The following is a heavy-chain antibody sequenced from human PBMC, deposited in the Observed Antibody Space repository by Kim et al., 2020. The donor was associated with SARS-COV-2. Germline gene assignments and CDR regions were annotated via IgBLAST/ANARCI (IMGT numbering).Heavy chain of an antibody. V-gene: IGHV4-39*01. Sequence: SETLSLTCTVSGGSISSSSYYWGWIRQPPGKGLEWIGSIYYSGSTYYNPSLKSRVTISVDTSKNQFSLKLSSVTAADTAVYYCASSYCSSTSCYPGYYYYYMDVWGKGTTVTVSS. CDR2: IYYSGST. CDR1: GGSISSSSYY. J-gene: IGHJ6*03. CDR3: ASSYCSSTSCYPGYYYYYMDV. D-gene: IGHD2-2*01.